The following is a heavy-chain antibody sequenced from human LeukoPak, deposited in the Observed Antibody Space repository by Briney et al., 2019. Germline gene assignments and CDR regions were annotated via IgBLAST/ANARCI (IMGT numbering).Heavy chain of an antibody. CDR3: AKDSTIAAPGRLGFDY. CDR1: GITFGISG. D-gene: IGHD6-13*01. V-gene: IGHV3-30*02. CDR2: IRYDGTDT. J-gene: IGHJ4*02. Sequence: GGSLRLSCAASGITFGISGMHWVRQAPGKGLEWVAFIRYDGTDTYYADSVEGRFIISRDNSKNTLYLQMNSLRVEDTAIYYCAKDSTIAAPGRLGFDYWGQGTLVTVSS.